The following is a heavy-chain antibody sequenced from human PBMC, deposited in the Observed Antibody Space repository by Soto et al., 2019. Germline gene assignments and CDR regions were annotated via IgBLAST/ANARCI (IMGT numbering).Heavy chain of an antibody. V-gene: IGHV3-9*01. D-gene: IGHD6-6*01. J-gene: IGHJ4*02. CDR3: AKDIAARPLHSYFDY. CDR2: ISWNSGSI. Sequence: PGGSLRLSCAASGSTFDDYAMHWVRQAPGKGLEWVSGISWNSGSIGYADSVKGRFTISRDNAKNSLYLQMNSLRAEDTALYYCAKDIAARPLHSYFDYWGQGTLVTVSS. CDR1: GSTFDDYA.